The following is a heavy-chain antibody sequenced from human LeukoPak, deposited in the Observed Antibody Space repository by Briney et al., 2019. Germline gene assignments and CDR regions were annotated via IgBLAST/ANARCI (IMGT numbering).Heavy chain of an antibody. CDR1: GYTFTSYY. D-gene: IGHD3-22*01. Sequence: ASVKVSCKASGYTFTSYYMHWVRQAPGQGLEWMGIINPSGGSTSYAQKFQGRVTMTRDTSTSTVYMELSSLRSEDTAVYYCAREATMIVVVIKEGAFDIWGQETMVSVSS. CDR2: INPSGGST. V-gene: IGHV1-46*03. CDR3: AREATMIVVVIKEGAFDI. J-gene: IGHJ3*02.